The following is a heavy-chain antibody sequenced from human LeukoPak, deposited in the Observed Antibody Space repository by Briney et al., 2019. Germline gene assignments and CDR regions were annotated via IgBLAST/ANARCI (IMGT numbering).Heavy chain of an antibody. D-gene: IGHD2-15*01. CDR3: ARGNGLGYCSGGSCYNWFDP. CDR2: IYYSGST. V-gene: IGHV4-59*12. J-gene: IGHJ5*02. CDR1: GGSISSYY. Sequence: SETLSLTCTVSGGSISSYYWSWIRQPPGKGLEWIGYIYYSGSTNYNPSLKSRVTISVDTSKNQFSLKLSSVTAADTAVYYCARGNGLGYCSGGSCYNWFDPWGQGTLVTVSS.